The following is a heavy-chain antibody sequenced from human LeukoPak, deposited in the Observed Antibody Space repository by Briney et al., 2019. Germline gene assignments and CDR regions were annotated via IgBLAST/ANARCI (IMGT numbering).Heavy chain of an antibody. D-gene: IGHD3-22*01. Sequence: GGSLRLSCAASGFTFSSYSMNWVRQAPGKGLEWVSSISSSSSYIYYADSVKGRFIISRDNAKSSLYLQMNSLRAEDTAVYYCARDSKSPYYYDSSGYYSFSGWGQGTLVTVSS. CDR2: ISSSSSYI. V-gene: IGHV3-21*01. CDR1: GFTFSSYS. CDR3: ARDSKSPYYYDSSGYYSFSG. J-gene: IGHJ4*02.